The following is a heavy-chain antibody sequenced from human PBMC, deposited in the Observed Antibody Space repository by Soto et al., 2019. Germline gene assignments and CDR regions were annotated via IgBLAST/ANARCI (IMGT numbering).Heavy chain of an antibody. CDR3: TRDRPGPQHYFDY. CDR2: INTDGSDT. Sequence: GGSLRLSCAASGFTFSSDWMHWVRQAPGKGLVWVSRINTDGSDTSYADSVKGRFTISRDNAKNTLYLQMNSLRAEDTAVYCCTRDRPGPQHYFDYWGQGNMVTVSS. V-gene: IGHV3-74*01. D-gene: IGHD6-6*01. J-gene: IGHJ4*02. CDR1: GFTFSSDW.